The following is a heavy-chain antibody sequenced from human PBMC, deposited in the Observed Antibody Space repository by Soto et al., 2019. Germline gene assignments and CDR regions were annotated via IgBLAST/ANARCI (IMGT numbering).Heavy chain of an antibody. Sequence: GGSLRLSCAASGFTFSSYAMSWVRQAPGKGLEWVSAISGSGGSTYYADSVKGRFTISRDNSKNTLYLQMNSLRAEDTAVYYCSKCSSGYYDTFYYWGQGTLVTVSS. CDR2: ISGSGGST. V-gene: IGHV3-23*01. CDR1: GFTFSSYA. CDR3: SKCSSGYYDTFYY. D-gene: IGHD3-22*01. J-gene: IGHJ4*02.